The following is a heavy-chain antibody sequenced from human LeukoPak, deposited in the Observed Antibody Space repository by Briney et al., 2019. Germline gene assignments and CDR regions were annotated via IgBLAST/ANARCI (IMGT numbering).Heavy chain of an antibody. CDR1: GGSISSYY. V-gene: IGHV4-59*01. Sequence: SETLSLTCTVSGGSISSYYWSWIRQPPGKGLEWIGYIYYTGNTNYNPSLKSRLTISVDTSKNQFSLKLTSVTAADTAVYYCARSASSSSRSAFDIWGQGTMVTVS. CDR3: ARSASSSSRSAFDI. CDR2: IYYTGNT. D-gene: IGHD6-6*01. J-gene: IGHJ3*02.